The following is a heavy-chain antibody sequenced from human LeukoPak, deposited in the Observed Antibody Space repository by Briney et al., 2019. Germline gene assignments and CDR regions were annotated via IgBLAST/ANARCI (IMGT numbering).Heavy chain of an antibody. J-gene: IGHJ4*02. CDR1: GFTVSSNY. CDR2: IYSGGST. D-gene: IGHD3-22*01. Sequence: PGGSLRLSCAASGFTVSSNYMSWVRQAPGKGLEWVSVIYSGGSTYYADSVKGRFTISRDNSKNTLYLQINSLRAEDTAVYYCARGSLYYYDSSGYLSSPFDYWGQGTLVTVSS. CDR3: ARGSLYYYDSSGYLSSPFDY. V-gene: IGHV3-53*01.